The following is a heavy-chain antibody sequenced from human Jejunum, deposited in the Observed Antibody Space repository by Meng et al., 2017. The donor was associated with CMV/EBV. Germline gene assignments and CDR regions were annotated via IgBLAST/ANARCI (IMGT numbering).Heavy chain of an antibody. CDR1: GGSIRSYY. Sequence: VSGGSIRSYYWNWIRQSPGKGLEWIAYMYHSGRTKYNSSLKSRVNISLDMSTNQFSLRLSSVTAADTAVYYCARGGERWSGYFMGWGQGTLVTVSS. CDR3: ARGGERWSGYFMG. V-gene: IGHV4-59*01. J-gene: IGHJ4*02. CDR2: MYHSGRT. D-gene: IGHD3-3*01.